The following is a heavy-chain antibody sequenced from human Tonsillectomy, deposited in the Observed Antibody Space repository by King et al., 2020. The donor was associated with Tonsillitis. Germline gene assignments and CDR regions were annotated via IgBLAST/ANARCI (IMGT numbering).Heavy chain of an antibody. J-gene: IGHJ4*02. CDR2: TYYRSKWYN. Sequence: VQLQQSGPGLVKPSQTLSLTCATSGDSVSSNSAAWNWIRQSPSRGLEWLGRTYYRSKWYNDYAVSVKSRITINPDTSKNQFSLQLNSVTPEDTAVYYCAREGITMVRGVIIYFDYWGQGTLVTVSS. D-gene: IGHD3-10*01. CDR3: AREGITMVRGVIIYFDY. CDR1: GDSVSSNSAA. V-gene: IGHV6-1*01.